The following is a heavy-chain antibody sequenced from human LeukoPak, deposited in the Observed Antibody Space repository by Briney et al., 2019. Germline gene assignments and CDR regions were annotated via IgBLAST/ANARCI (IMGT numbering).Heavy chain of an antibody. CDR1: GYTFTRYD. CDR2: MNPNSGNT. J-gene: IGHJ5*02. CDR3: ARGYCSGGSCYPSRNWFDP. Sequence: ASVKVSCKASGYTFTRYDINCVRQATGQGLEWMGWMNPNSGNTGYAQKFQGRVTMTRSTSISTAYMELSSLRSEDTAVYYCARGYCSGGSCYPSRNWFDPWGQGTLVTVSS. D-gene: IGHD2-15*01. V-gene: IGHV1-8*01.